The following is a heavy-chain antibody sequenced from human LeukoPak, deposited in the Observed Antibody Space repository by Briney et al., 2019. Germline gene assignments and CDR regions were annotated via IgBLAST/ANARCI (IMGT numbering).Heavy chain of an antibody. CDR2: IFYRGGT. CDR1: GDSISSGGYY. J-gene: IGHJ3*02. Sequence: SQTLSLTCTVSGDSISSGGYYWSWVRQHPRKGLEWIGYIFYRGGTYYNPSLKSRVTISVDTSKNQFSLKLSSVTAADTAVYYCARETVEKRWLQYPRHDAFDIWGQGTMVTVSS. V-gene: IGHV4-31*03. D-gene: IGHD5-24*01. CDR3: ARETVEKRWLQYPRHDAFDI.